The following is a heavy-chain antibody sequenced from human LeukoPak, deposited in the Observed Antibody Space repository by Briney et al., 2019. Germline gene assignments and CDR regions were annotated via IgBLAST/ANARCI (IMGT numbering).Heavy chain of an antibody. CDR3: AKDRGDIAVAGTTIDY. D-gene: IGHD6-19*01. CDR1: GFTFSSYG. J-gene: IGHJ4*02. CDR2: IRYDGSNK. V-gene: IGHV3-30*02. Sequence: PGGSLRLSCGASGFTFSSYGMHWVRQAPGKGLEWVAFIRYDGSNKYYADSVKGRFTISRDNSKNTLYLQMNSLRAEDTAVYYCAKDRGDIAVAGTTIDYWGQGTLVTVSS.